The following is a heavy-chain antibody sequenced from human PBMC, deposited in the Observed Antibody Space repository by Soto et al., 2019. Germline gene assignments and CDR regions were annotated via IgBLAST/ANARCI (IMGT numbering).Heavy chain of an antibody. D-gene: IGHD5-12*01. CDR1: GFTFSSYA. Sequence: VQLLESGGGLVQPGGSLRLSCAASGFTFSSYAMSWVRQAPGKGLEWVSAISGSGGSTYYADSVKGRFTISRDNSKNTLYLQMNSLRAEDTAVYYCAKAASRDGYNLYYYYGMDVWGQGTTVTVSS. V-gene: IGHV3-23*01. CDR2: ISGSGGST. J-gene: IGHJ6*02. CDR3: AKAASRDGYNLYYYYGMDV.